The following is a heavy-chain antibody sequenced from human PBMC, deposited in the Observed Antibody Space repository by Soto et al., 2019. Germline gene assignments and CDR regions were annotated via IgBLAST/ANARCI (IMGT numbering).Heavy chain of an antibody. J-gene: IGHJ4*02. CDR2: ISAYNGNT. Sequence: ASVKVSCKASGYTFTSYGISWVRQAPGQGLEWMGWISAYNGNTNYAQKLQGRVTMTTDTSTSTAYMELRSLRSDDTAVYYCFSSSPYCSGASCVVDSWGQGTLVTVSS. CDR1: GYTFTSYG. D-gene: IGHD2-15*01. V-gene: IGHV1-18*01. CDR3: FSSSPYCSGASCVVDS.